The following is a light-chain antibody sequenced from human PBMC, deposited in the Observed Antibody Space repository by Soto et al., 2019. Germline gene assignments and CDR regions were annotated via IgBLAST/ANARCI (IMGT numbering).Light chain of an antibody. J-gene: IGKJ4*01. V-gene: IGKV3-11*01. CDR3: QQRSNWPPLT. CDR2: DAS. Sequence: EIVLTQSPATLSLSPGERATLSCRASQSVSSYLACYQQKPGQAPRLLIYDASNRATGIPARFSGSGSATDVTLTISSLQHEDFAVYYCQQRSNWPPLTFGGGTKVEIK. CDR1: QSVSSY.